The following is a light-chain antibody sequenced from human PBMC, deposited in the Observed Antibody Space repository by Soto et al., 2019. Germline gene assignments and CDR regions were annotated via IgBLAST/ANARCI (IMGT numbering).Light chain of an antibody. CDR3: SSHGGSNNPYV. CDR1: GSDIGGYNF. Sequence: QSVLTQPPSASGSPGQSVAISCNGTGSDIGGYNFVSWYQQHPGKAPKLLIYDATKRPSGVPDRFSGSKSGNTATLIVSGLQAEDEADYFCSSHGGSNNPYVFGPGTKLTVL. V-gene: IGLV2-8*01. CDR2: DAT. J-gene: IGLJ1*01.